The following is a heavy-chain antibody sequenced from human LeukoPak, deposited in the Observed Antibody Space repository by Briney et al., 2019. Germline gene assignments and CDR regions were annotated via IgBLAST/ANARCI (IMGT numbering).Heavy chain of an antibody. CDR1: GFTFSSYG. Sequence: PGGSLRLSCAASGFTFSSYGMHWVRQAPGKGLEWVAVISYDGSKKHYADSVKGRFTISRDNSKNTLYLQVNSLRAEDTAVYYCASASSHRIAAGGDYWGQGTLVTVSS. CDR3: ASASSHRIAAGGDY. CDR2: ISYDGSKK. J-gene: IGHJ4*02. V-gene: IGHV3-30*03. D-gene: IGHD6-13*01.